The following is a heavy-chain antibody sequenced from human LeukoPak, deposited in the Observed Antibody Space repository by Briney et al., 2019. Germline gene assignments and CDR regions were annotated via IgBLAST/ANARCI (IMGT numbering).Heavy chain of an antibody. CDR2: TSRNGGST. J-gene: IGHJ4*02. Sequence: PGGSLRLSCAPSVFTFSSYAMDWVRHPPGKGLEYVSATSRNGGSTYYANSVKGRFTISRHNSKNTLYLQMKSLRAEDTAVYYCERDFYCSRTSCYAPTFDYWGQGTLVTVSS. CDR3: ERDFYCSRTSCYAPTFDY. D-gene: IGHD2-2*01. CDR1: VFTFSSYA. V-gene: IGHV3-64*01.